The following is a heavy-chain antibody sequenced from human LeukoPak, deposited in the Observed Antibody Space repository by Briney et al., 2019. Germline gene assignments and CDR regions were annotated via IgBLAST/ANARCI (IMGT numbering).Heavy chain of an antibody. D-gene: IGHD2-2*01. J-gene: IGHJ6*04. CDR1: GFTFSSYS. CDR2: ISSSSSYI. V-gene: IGHV3-21*01. Sequence: GGSLRLSCAPSGFTFSSYSINWVRQAPGKGLEWVSSISSSSSYIYYTDSVKGRFTISRDNATNSLYLQMNSLSAEDTGVYYCARASLVVPAAMQGGYYYYGMDVWGKGTTVTVSS. CDR3: ARASLVVPAAMQGGYYYYGMDV.